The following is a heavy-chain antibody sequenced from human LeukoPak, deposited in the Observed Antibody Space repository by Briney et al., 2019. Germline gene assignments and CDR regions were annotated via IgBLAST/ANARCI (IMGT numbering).Heavy chain of an antibody. CDR1: GYTFTSYG. Sequence: ASVKVSCKASGYTFTSYGISWVRQAPGQGLEWMGWISAYNGNTNYAQKLQGRVTMTTDTSTSTAYMELRSLRSDDTAVYYCARDWRHDSSGYVDPWGQGTLVTVSS. V-gene: IGHV1-18*01. D-gene: IGHD3-22*01. J-gene: IGHJ5*02. CDR3: ARDWRHDSSGYVDP. CDR2: ISAYNGNT.